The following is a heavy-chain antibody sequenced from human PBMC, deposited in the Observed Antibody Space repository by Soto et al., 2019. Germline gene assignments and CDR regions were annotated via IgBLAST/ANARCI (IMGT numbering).Heavy chain of an antibody. CDR2: ISACDGQT. J-gene: IGHJ4*02. CDR1: GDGFSNYG. V-gene: IGHV1-18*01. Sequence: QVQLVQSGAEVKKPGASVRVSCKASGDGFSNYGFSWVRQDPGQGLEWRGWISACDGQTNYTKKFQGRVTMTTDTSSSTAYMELRSLRSDDTAVYYCARVWYYDSSGYYAFDYWGLGTLVTVSS. CDR3: ARVWYYDSSGYYAFDY. D-gene: IGHD3-22*01.